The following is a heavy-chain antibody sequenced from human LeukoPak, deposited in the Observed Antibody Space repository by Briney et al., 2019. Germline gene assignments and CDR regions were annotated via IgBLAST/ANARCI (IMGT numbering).Heavy chain of an antibody. CDR1: GFTFSSYW. CDR2: IKQDGSEK. J-gene: IGHJ6*03. CDR3: AREGADSYGQGAKNYYYYMDV. V-gene: IGHV3-7*01. D-gene: IGHD5-18*01. Sequence: GGSLRLSCAASGFTFSSYWMSWVRQAPGKGLEWVANIKQDGSEKYYVDSVKGRFTISRDNAKNSLYLQMNSLRAEDTAVYYCAREGADSYGQGAKNYYYYMDVWGKGTTVTVSS.